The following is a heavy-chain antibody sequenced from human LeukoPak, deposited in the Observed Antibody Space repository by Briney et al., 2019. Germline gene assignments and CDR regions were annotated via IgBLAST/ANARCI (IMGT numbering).Heavy chain of an antibody. CDR1: GFTFSSYA. CDR2: ISGSGGST. Sequence: GGSLRLSCAASGFTFSSYAMSWVRQAPGKGLDWVSAISGSGGSTYYADSVKGRFTISRDNSKNTLYLQMNSLRAEDTAVYYCAKISKDSSGWYSWGQGTLVTVSS. D-gene: IGHD6-19*01. V-gene: IGHV3-23*01. CDR3: AKISKDSSGWYS. J-gene: IGHJ4*02.